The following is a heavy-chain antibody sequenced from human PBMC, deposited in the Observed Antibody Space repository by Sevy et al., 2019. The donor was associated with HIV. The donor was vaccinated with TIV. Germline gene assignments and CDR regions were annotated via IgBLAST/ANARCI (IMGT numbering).Heavy chain of an antibody. CDR3: ARPRLGLFDP. J-gene: IGHJ5*02. CDR1: GGTFSGYY. D-gene: IGHD2-2*03. V-gene: IGHV4-34*01. Sequence: SETLSLTCAVYGGTFSGYYWSWIGQSPGKGLEWIGEINHSGITNCNPSLKSRVTISVDTSKNQFSLNLTDVTAADTAVYYCARPRLGLFDPWGQGNLVTVSS. CDR2: INHSGIT.